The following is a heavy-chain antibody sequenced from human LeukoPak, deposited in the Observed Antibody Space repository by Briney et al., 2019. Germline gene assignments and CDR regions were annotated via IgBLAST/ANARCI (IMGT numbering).Heavy chain of an antibody. V-gene: IGHV4-34*01. Sequence: KPSETLSLTCAVYGGSFSGYYWSWIRQPPGKGLEWIGEINHSGSTNYNPSLKSRVTISVDTSKNQFSPKLSSVTAADTAVYYCARAGTGDCSSTSCYWSDWFDPWGQGTLVTVSS. CDR2: INHSGST. CDR3: ARAGTGDCSSTSCYWSDWFDP. D-gene: IGHD2-2*01. CDR1: GGSFSGYY. J-gene: IGHJ5*02.